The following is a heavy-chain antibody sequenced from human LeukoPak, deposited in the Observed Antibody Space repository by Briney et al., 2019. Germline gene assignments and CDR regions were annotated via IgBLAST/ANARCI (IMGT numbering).Heavy chain of an antibody. J-gene: IGHJ1*01. CDR1: GFTLGSYA. Sequence: GRSLRLSCAASGFTLGSYAMHWVRQAPGKGLEWVAIISYDESNKYYADSVKGRFTISRDNSKNTLYLQMNSLRPEETAVYYCATELREGDSGSQYFQHWGQGTLVTVSS. V-gene: IGHV3-30*04. CDR2: ISYDESNK. D-gene: IGHD6-19*01. CDR3: ATELREGDSGSQYFQH.